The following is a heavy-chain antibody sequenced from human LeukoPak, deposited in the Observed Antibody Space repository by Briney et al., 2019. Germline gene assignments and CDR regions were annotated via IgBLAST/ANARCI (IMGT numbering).Heavy chain of an antibody. Sequence: PGGSLRLSCAASGFTFSSYWMSWVRQAPGKGLEWVANIKQDGSEKYYVDSVKGRFTISRDNAKNTLYLQTHSLRAEDTAVYYCATGFFYYYYMDVWGKGTTVTVSS. J-gene: IGHJ6*03. CDR3: ATGFFYYYYMDV. V-gene: IGHV3-7*01. CDR1: GFTFSSYW. D-gene: IGHD3-10*01. CDR2: IKQDGSEK.